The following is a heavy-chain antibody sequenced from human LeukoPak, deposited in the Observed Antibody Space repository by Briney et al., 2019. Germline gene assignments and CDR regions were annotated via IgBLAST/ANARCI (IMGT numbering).Heavy chain of an antibody. CDR1: GFTFSSYG. D-gene: IGHD1-26*01. CDR2: ISYDGSNK. CDR3: AKLIVGATHDAFDI. J-gene: IGHJ3*02. V-gene: IGHV3-30*18. Sequence: PGGSLRLSCAASGFTFSSYGMHGVRQAPGKGLEWVAVISYDGSNKYYADSVKGRFTISRDNSKNTLYLQMNSLRAEDTAVYYCAKLIVGATHDAFDIWGQGTMATVSS.